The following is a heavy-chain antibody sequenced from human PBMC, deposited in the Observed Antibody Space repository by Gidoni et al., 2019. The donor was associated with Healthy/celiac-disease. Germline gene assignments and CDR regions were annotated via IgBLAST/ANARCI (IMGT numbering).Heavy chain of an antibody. Sequence: EVQLVESGGGLVQPGGSRKLSCAASGFTFSGSAMHWVRQASGKGLGWVGRIRSKANSYATAYAASVKGRFTISRDDSKNTAYLQMNSLKTEDTAVYYCTRHEGDGSGSYYNVYYGMDVWGQGTTVTVSS. J-gene: IGHJ6*02. CDR1: GFTFSGSA. V-gene: IGHV3-73*02. D-gene: IGHD3-10*01. CDR2: IRSKANSYAT. CDR3: TRHEGDGSGSYYNVYYGMDV.